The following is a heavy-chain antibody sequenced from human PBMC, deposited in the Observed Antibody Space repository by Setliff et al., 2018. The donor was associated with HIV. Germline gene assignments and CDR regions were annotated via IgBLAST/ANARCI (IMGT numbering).Heavy chain of an antibody. D-gene: IGHD3-3*02. Sequence: GGSLRLSCAAPGFTFRSYDMNWVRQAPGKGLEWVSYITSDGSTIYYADSVRGRFTISRDNAKNSLYLQMNSLRAEDTAVYYCARHVWSNAPRDHWGQGTLVTVSS. V-gene: IGHV3-48*03. CDR3: ARHVWSNAPRDH. CDR1: GFTFRSYD. CDR2: ITSDGSTI. J-gene: IGHJ5*02.